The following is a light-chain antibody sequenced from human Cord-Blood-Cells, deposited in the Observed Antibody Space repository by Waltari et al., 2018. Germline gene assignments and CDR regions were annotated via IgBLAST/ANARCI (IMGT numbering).Light chain of an antibody. CDR2: AAS. J-gene: IGKJ4*01. CDR1: QSISSY. Sequence: DIQMTQSPSSLPASVGDRVTITCRASQSISSYFNWYQQKPGKAPKLLIYAASSLQSGVPSRFSGSGSGTDFTLTISSLQPEDFATYYCQQSYSTVTFGGGTKVEIK. CDR3: QQSYSTVT. V-gene: IGKV1-39*01.